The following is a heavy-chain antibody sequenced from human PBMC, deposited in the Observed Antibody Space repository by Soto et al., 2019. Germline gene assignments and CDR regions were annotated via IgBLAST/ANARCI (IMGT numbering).Heavy chain of an antibody. CDR2: ISGFNGQT. CDR3: ARVDPRGVAVVRDY. CDR1: GNTFASHG. D-gene: IGHD3-10*01. J-gene: IGHJ4*02. Sequence: GPEVKKPGASVKVSCKASGNTFASHGFSWVRQAPGQGLEWMGWISGFNGQTNYALKFQGRVTLTTDTSTSTAYMELRSLRSDDTAVYFWARVDPRGVAVVRDYWGQGTLVTVSS. V-gene: IGHV1-18*01.